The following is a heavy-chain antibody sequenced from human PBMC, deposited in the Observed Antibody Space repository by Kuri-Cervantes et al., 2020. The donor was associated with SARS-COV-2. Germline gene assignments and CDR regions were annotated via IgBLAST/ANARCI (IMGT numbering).Heavy chain of an antibody. J-gene: IGHJ4*02. V-gene: IGHV3-23*03. CDR1: EFTFSSYA. CDR2: IYSGGSST. Sequence: GESLKISCAASEFTFSSYAMSWVRQAPGKGLEWVSVIYSGGSSTYYADSVKGRFTISRDNSKNTLYLQMNSLRAEDTDVYYCAKDHDYYDSSGQFDYWGQGTLVTVSS. CDR3: AKDHDYYDSSGQFDY. D-gene: IGHD3-22*01.